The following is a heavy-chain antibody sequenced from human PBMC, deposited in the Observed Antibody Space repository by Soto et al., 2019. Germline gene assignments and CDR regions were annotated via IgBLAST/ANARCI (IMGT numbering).Heavy chain of an antibody. J-gene: IGHJ3*02. D-gene: IGHD3-3*01. CDR1: GGSFSGYY. V-gene: IGHV4-34*01. CDR2: INHSGST. CDR3: ARLALRFHGAFDI. Sequence: QVQLQQWGAGLLKPSETLSLTCAVYGGSFSGYYWSWIRQPPGKGLEWIGEINHSGSTNYNPSLESRVTISVDTSKNQFSLKLSSVTAADTAVYYCARLALRFHGAFDIWGQGTMVTVSS.